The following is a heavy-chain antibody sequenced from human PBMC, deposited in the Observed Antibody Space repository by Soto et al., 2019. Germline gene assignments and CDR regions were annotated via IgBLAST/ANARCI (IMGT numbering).Heavy chain of an antibody. CDR3: ASRGYDFWSGLDP. Sequence: SVKVSCKSSVYTLTAYGIHLVRQAPGQRLEWMGWINTGNGHTKYSQKFQGRVTITRDTSARTAYMEMNSLRSEDTAVYYWASRGYDFWSGLDPWGQGTLVTVSS. CDR1: VYTLTAYG. J-gene: IGHJ5*02. V-gene: IGHV1-3*04. D-gene: IGHD3-3*01. CDR2: INTGNGHT.